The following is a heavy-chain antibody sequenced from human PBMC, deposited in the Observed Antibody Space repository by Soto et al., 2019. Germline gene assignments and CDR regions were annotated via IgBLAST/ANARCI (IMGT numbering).Heavy chain of an antibody. CDR1: GGSISSYY. D-gene: IGHD6-13*01. Sequence: SETLSLTCTVSGGSISSYYWSWIRQPPGKGLERIGYIYYSGSTNYNPSLKSRVTISVDTSKNQFSLKLSSVTAADPAVYYCARAAGSSWQDNWFAPWGQGTLVTVSS. CDR2: IYYSGST. V-gene: IGHV4-59*01. J-gene: IGHJ5*02. CDR3: ARAAGSSWQDNWFAP.